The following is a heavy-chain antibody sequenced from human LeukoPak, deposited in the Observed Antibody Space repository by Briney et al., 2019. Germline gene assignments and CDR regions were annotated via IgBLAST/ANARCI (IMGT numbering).Heavy chain of an antibody. V-gene: IGHV1-2*02. D-gene: IGHD5-18*01. J-gene: IGHJ4*02. CDR1: GYTFTGYY. Sequence: GASVKVSCKASGYTFTGYYMHWVRQAPGQGLEWMGWINPNSGGTNYAQKFQGRVTMTRDTSISTAYMELSRLRSDDTAVYYCAISVDTAMVLLDYWGQGTLVTVSS. CDR3: AISVDTAMVLLDY. CDR2: INPNSGGT.